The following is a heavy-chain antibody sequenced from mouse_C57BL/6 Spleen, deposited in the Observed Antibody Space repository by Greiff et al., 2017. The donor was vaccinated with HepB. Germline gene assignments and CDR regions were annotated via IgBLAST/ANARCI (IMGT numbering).Heavy chain of an antibody. CDR3: ARSTYYYGSSYLYYFDY. D-gene: IGHD1-1*01. Sequence: VQLQQSGAELVKPGASVKLSCTASGFNIKDYYMHWVKQRTEQGLEWIGRIDPEDGETKYAPEFQGKATTTADTSSNTAYLQLSSLTSEDTAVYYCARSTYYYGSSYLYYFDYWGQGTTLTVSS. CDR1: GFNIKDYY. J-gene: IGHJ2*01. CDR2: IDPEDGET. V-gene: IGHV14-2*01.